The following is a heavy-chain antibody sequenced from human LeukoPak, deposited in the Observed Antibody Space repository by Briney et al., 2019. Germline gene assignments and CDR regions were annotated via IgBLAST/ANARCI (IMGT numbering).Heavy chain of an antibody. CDR3: AKDFGVEWGVYHFDY. J-gene: IGHJ4*02. V-gene: IGHV3-30*18. Sequence: GGSLRLSCAASGFTFSSHGMHWVRQAPGKGLEWVTGISYDGSNKYYADSVKGRFTISRDQSKNTVYLQMNSLRPEDTAVYYCAKDFGVEWGVYHFDYWGQGTLVTVSS. CDR2: ISYDGSNK. CDR1: GFTFSSHG. D-gene: IGHD3-3*01.